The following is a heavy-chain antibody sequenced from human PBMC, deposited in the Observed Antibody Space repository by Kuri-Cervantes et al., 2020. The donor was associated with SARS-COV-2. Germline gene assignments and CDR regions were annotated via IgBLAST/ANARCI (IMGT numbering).Heavy chain of an antibody. Sequence: SETLSLTCTVSGGSISSGDYYWSWIRQPPGKGLEWIGYIYYSGSTYYNPSLKSRVTISVDTSKNQFSPKLSSVTAADTAVYYCASRYCSSTSCYRTTGKYYFDYWGQGTLVTVSS. V-gene: IGHV4-30-4*01. D-gene: IGHD2-2*01. CDR3: ASRYCSSTSCYRTTGKYYFDY. CDR1: GGSISSGDYY. CDR2: IYYSGST. J-gene: IGHJ4*02.